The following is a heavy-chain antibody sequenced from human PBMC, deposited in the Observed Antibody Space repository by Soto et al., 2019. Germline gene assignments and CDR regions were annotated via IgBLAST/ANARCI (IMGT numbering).Heavy chain of an antibody. CDR2: ISRSSTGI. D-gene: IGHD3-10*01. CDR3: ARAVTWGLEV. J-gene: IGHJ6*02. Sequence: EVQLVESGGGLVQPGGSLRLSCAASGFTFSLYSMSWVRQAPGKGLEWVSYISRSSTGIHYADSVKSRFTISRDDATNSTHLQMNSLRDGDTAVYYCARAVTWGLEVWGQGTTVSISS. CDR1: GFTFSLYS. V-gene: IGHV3-48*02.